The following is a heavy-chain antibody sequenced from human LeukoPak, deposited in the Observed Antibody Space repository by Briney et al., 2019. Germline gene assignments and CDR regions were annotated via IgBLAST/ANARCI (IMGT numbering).Heavy chain of an antibody. V-gene: IGHV3-48*03. D-gene: IGHD3-22*01. CDR2: ISSSGRTI. CDR3: ARGRITMIEGIY. J-gene: IGHJ4*02. Sequence: GGSLRLSCVASGFTFSSYEMNWVRQAPGKGLEWVSYISSSGRTIYYADSVKGRFTISRGNARNSVYLQMNSLRAEDTAVYYCARGRITMIEGIYWGQGTLVTVSS. CDR1: GFTFSSYE.